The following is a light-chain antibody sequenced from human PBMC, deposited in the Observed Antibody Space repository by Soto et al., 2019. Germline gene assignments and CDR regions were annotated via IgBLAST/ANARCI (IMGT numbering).Light chain of an antibody. Sequence: EIVLTQSPVTLSLSPGERATLSCRASHNVIYSLAWYQQKPGQAPRLLIYDASNRFPGIPARFSGSGSGTDFTRTISSLEPDDSAVYYCQQRSAWPLTFGGGTRVEI. CDR1: HNVIYS. J-gene: IGKJ4*01. CDR2: DAS. CDR3: QQRSAWPLT. V-gene: IGKV3-11*01.